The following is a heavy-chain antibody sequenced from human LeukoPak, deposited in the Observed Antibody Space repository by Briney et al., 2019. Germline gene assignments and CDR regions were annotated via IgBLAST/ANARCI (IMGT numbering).Heavy chain of an antibody. J-gene: IGHJ4*02. CDR1: GFTFSSYS. Sequence: GGSLRLSCAASGFTFSSYSMNWVRQAPGKGLEWLSYISSTSSTIYYADSLKGRFTISRDNAKNSLYLQMDSLRAEDTAVYYCARVIGSYGDSAYWGQGTLVTVSS. CDR3: ARVIGSYGDSAY. V-gene: IGHV3-48*04. CDR2: ISSTSSTI. D-gene: IGHD3-16*01.